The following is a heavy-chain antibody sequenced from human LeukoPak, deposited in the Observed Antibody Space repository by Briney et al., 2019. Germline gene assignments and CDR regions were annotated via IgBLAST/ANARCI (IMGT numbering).Heavy chain of an antibody. CDR3: ARGVVGAITAWGYYYYMDV. V-gene: IGHV1-18*01. J-gene: IGHJ6*03. CDR1: GYTFTSYG. Sequence: ASVKVSCKASGYTFTSYGITWVRQAPGQGLEWMGWISAYNGNTNYAQKVQGRVTMTTDTSTSTAYMELRSLRFDDTAVFYCARGVVGAITAWGYYYYMDVWGKGTTVTVSS. D-gene: IGHD1-26*01. CDR2: ISAYNGNT.